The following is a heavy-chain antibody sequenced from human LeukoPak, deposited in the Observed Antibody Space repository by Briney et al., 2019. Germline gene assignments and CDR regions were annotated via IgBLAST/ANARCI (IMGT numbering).Heavy chain of an antibody. CDR3: ARELLGAPTPGAY. J-gene: IGHJ4*02. V-gene: IGHV4-4*02. D-gene: IGHD7-27*01. CDR2: VHKTGKT. CDR1: TVSGSSGNW. Sequence: PSETLSLTCALSTVSGSSGNWWSWVRQPPGKGLEWIGEVHKTGKTSYNPSLKTRVTISIDASKNQLSLELTSVTAADAAVYYCARELLGAPTPGAYWGQGTRVTVSS.